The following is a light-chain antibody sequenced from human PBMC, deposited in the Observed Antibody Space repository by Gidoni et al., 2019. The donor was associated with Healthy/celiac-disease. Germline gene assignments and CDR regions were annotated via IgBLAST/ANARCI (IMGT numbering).Light chain of an antibody. CDR1: QSISSW. Sequence: IQVTQSPSTLSASVGDRVTITCRANQSISSWLAWYQQKPGKAPKLLIYKAASLESGVPSRFSGSGSGTEFTLTISSLQPDDFATYYCQQYNSYWTFGQGTKVEIK. CDR2: KAA. V-gene: IGKV1-5*03. CDR3: QQYNSYWT. J-gene: IGKJ1*01.